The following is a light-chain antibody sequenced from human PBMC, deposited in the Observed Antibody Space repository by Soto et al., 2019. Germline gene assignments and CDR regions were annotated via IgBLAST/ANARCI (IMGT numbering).Light chain of an antibody. CDR2: DVS. V-gene: IGLV2-14*01. CDR1: GSDVGGYDY. Sequence: QSALTQPASVSGSRGQSITISCTGTGSDVGGYDYVSWYQQHPDKAPKLIIYDVSHRPSGVSNRFSGSKSGNTASLTISGLQAEDEADYYCSSYASSSTLYVFGSGTKVTVL. CDR3: SSYASSSTLYV. J-gene: IGLJ1*01.